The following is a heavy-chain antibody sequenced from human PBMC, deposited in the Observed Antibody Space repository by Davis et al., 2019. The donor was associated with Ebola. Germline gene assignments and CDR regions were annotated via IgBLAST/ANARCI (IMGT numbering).Heavy chain of an antibody. J-gene: IGHJ4*02. CDR2: ISSSSSYI. D-gene: IGHD3-9*01. CDR3: ARARPLVIRDKSYYFDY. V-gene: IGHV3-21*01. Sequence: GGSLRLSCAASGFTFSSYSMNWVRQAPGKGLEWVSSISSSSSYIYYADSVKGRFTISRDNAKNSLYLQMNSLRAEDTAVYYCARARPLVIRDKSYYFDYWGQGTLVTVSS. CDR1: GFTFSSYS.